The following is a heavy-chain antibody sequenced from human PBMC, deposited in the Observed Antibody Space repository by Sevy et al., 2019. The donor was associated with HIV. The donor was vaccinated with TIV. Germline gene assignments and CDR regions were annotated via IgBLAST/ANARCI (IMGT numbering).Heavy chain of an antibody. J-gene: IGHJ3*02. CDR3: AGDPKYYYDSSGYYSGAFDI. D-gene: IGHD3-22*01. CDR1: GYTFTSYG. CDR2: ISAYNGNT. Sequence: ASVKVSCKASGYTFTSYGISWVRQAPGQGLEWMGWISAYNGNTNYAQKLQGRVTMTTDTSTSTAYMELRSLRSDDTAVYYCAGDPKYYYDSSGYYSGAFDIWGQGTMVTVSS. V-gene: IGHV1-18*01.